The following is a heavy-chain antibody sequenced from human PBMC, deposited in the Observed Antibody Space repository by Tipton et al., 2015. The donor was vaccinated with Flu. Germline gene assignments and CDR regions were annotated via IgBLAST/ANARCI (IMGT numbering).Heavy chain of an antibody. CDR3: ARGRRGEP. CDR1: GYSISSGYY. V-gene: IGHV4-38-2*02. D-gene: IGHD3-10*01. Sequence: TLSLTCTVSGYSISSGYYWGWIRQPPGKGLEWIGSIYHSGSTYYNPSLKSRVTISVDTSKNQFSLKLSSVTAADTAVYYCARGRRGEPWGQGTLVTVSS. J-gene: IGHJ5*02. CDR2: IYHSGST.